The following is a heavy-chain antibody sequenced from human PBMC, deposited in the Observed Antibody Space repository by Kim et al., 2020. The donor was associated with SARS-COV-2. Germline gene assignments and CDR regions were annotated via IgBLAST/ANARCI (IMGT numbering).Heavy chain of an antibody. J-gene: IGHJ6*01. D-gene: IGHD2-2*02. CDR2: LSPGGGST. V-gene: IGHV3-23*01. CDR1: GFTFSSYG. Sequence: GGSLRLSCAASGFTFSSYGMIWVRQAPGKGLEWVSNLSPGGGSTFYVDLMKGRVTISRDNSQNTLYLEMNSLRAEDTAVYYCARIASMANRPYNYYGMDV. CDR3: ARIASMANRPYNYYGMDV.